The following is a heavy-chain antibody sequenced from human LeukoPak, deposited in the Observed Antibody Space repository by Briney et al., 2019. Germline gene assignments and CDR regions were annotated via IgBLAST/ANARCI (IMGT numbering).Heavy chain of an antibody. D-gene: IGHD3-3*01. J-gene: IGHJ6*03. Sequence: GGSLRLSCAASGFTFSTYNMNWVRQAPGKGLEWVSSITSSSSYIYYADSVKGRFTISRDNAKNSLFLQMNSLGAEDTAVYYCARCEWHYYHYYMDVWGKGTTVTVSS. CDR1: GFTFSTYN. CDR2: ITSSSSYI. V-gene: IGHV3-21*01. CDR3: ARCEWHYYHYYMDV.